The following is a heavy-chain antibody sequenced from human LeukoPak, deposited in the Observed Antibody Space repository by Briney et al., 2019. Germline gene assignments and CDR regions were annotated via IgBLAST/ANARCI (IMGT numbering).Heavy chain of an antibody. CDR2: IYYSGST. V-gene: IGHV4-59*08. CDR3: ASSYYYDNFDI. J-gene: IGHJ3*02. CDR1: GGSISSYY. Sequence: PSETLSLTCTVSGGSISSYYWSWIRQPPGKGLEWIGYIYYSGSTNYNPSLKSRVTISVDTSKNQFSLKLSSVTAADTAVYYCASSYYYDNFDIWGQGTMVTVSS. D-gene: IGHD3-22*01.